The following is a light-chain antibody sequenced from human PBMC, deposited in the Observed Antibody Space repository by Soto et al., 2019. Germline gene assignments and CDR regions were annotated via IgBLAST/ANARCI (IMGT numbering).Light chain of an antibody. CDR1: QSISSY. CDR3: QQRSSWPPT. J-gene: IGKJ5*01. CDR2: EAS. V-gene: IGKV3-11*01. Sequence: EIVMKQSPATLSVSPGERATLSCRASQSISSYLAWYQQKPGQAPRLLIYEASNRATGIPARFSGSGSGTEFTLTISSLQSEDFAVYYCQQRSSWPPTFGQGTRLEI.